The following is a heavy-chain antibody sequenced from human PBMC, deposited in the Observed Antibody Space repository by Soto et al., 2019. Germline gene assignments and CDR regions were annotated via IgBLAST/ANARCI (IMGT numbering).Heavy chain of an antibody. D-gene: IGHD2-21*02. CDR2: IWYDGSNK. J-gene: IGHJ4*02. Sequence: VAVIWYDGSNKYYADSVKGRFTISRDNSKNTLYLQMNSLRAEDTAVYYCARSFHSGYRCGGDCYTIDYWGQGTLVTVSS. CDR3: ARSFHSGYRCGGDCYTIDY. V-gene: IGHV3-33*01.